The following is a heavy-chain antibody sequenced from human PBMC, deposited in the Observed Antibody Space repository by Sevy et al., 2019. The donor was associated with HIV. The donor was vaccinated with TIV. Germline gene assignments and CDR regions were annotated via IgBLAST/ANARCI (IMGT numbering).Heavy chain of an antibody. CDR1: GFTFSSYW. J-gene: IGHJ4*02. V-gene: IGHV3-7*01. CDR2: IKQDGSER. D-gene: IGHD2-2*01. Sequence: GGSLRLSCAASGFTFSSYWLNWVRQAPGKGLEWVANIKQDGSERYYGDSVKGRFTISRDNAKNSLYLQMNSLRAEDTAVYYCARGSFCSSASCYSGGYHYWGQGTLVTVSS. CDR3: ARGSFCSSASCYSGGYHY.